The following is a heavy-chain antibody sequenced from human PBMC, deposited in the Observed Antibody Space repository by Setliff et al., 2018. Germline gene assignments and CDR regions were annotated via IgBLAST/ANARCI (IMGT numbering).Heavy chain of an antibody. D-gene: IGHD3-22*01. J-gene: IGHJ3*02. CDR3: ARDKGTYYYDSSGYYYVFDAFDI. CDR1: GGSISSSSYY. Sequence: SETLSLTCTVSGGSISSSSYYWGWIRQPPGKGLEWIGSIYYSGSTYYNPSIKSRVTISVDTSKNQFSLKLSSVTAADTAVYYCARDKGTYYYDSSGYYYVFDAFDIWGQGTMVTVSS. V-gene: IGHV4-39*07. CDR2: IYYSGST.